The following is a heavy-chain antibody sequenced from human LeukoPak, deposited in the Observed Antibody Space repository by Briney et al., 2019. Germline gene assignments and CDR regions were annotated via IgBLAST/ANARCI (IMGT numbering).Heavy chain of an antibody. J-gene: IGHJ4*02. Sequence: PSETLSLTCGVSGGSISNTNWWTWVRPPPGKGLEWVGSIYYSGSTYYNPSLKSRVTISVDTSKKQFSLKLNSVTAADTAVYYCAREVAASSWSYWGQGTLVTVSS. V-gene: IGHV4-39*01. CDR1: GGSISNTNW. D-gene: IGHD6-13*01. CDR2: IYYSGST. CDR3: AREVAASSWSY.